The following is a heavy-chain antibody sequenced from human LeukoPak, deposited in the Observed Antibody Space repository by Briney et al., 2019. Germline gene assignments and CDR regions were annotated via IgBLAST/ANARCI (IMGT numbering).Heavy chain of an antibody. V-gene: IGHV1-46*01. CDR2: IKPSGGST. J-gene: IGHJ4*02. CDR1: GYTFTSYY. CDR3: ARDGYSGYILDY. D-gene: IGHD5-12*01. Sequence: VASVKVSCKASGYTFTSYYMHWVRQAPGQGLEWMGIIKPSGGSTSYAQKFQGRVTMTRDMSTSTVYMELSSLRSEDTAVYYCARDGYSGYILDYWGQGTLVTVSS.